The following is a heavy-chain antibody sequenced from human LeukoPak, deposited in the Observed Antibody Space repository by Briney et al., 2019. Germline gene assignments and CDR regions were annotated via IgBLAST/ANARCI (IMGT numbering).Heavy chain of an antibody. V-gene: IGHV5-51*01. D-gene: IGHD3-10*01. CDR3: ARHVHGSGSYYNGMGGYFDY. J-gene: IGHJ4*02. Sequence: GESLKISCKGSGYSFTSYWIGWVRQMPGKGLEWMGIIYPGDSDARYSPSFQGQVTISADKSISTAYLQWSSLKASDTAMYYCARHVHGSGSYYNGMGGYFDYWGQGTLVTVSS. CDR1: GYSFTSYW. CDR2: IYPGDSDA.